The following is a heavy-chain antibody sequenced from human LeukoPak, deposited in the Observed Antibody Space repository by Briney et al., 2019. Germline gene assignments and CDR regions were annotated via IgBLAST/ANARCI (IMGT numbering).Heavy chain of an antibody. CDR3: ATEVGSNNWFDP. Sequence: ASVKVSCKVSGCTLTELSMHWVRQAPGKGLEWMGGFDPEDGETIYAQKFQGRVTMTEDTSTDTAYMELSSLRSEDTAVYYCATEVGSNNWFDPWGQGTLVTVSS. V-gene: IGHV1-24*01. J-gene: IGHJ5*02. CDR2: FDPEDGET. CDR1: GCTLTELS. D-gene: IGHD1-26*01.